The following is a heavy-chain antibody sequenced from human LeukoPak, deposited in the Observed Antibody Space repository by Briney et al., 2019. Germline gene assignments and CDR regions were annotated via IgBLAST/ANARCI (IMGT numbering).Heavy chain of an antibody. D-gene: IGHD5-18*01. CDR1: GGSFSSYY. CDR2: IYYSGST. CDR3: ARGLDEEYSYGPPFDY. Sequence: SETLSLTCAVYGGSFSSYYWSWIRQPPGKGLEWIGYIYYSGSTNYNPSLKSRVTISVDTSKNQFSLKLSSVTAADTAVYYCARGLDEEYSYGPPFDYWGQGTLVTVSS. J-gene: IGHJ4*02. V-gene: IGHV4-59*12.